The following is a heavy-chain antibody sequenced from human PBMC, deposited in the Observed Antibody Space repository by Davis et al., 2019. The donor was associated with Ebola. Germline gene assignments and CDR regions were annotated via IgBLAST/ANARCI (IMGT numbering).Heavy chain of an antibody. CDR3: ARGGVDSSGWFYYFDY. V-gene: IGHV4-59*12. J-gene: IGHJ4*02. D-gene: IGHD6-19*01. CDR1: GGSISSYY. CDR2: IYYSGST. Sequence: MPGGSLRLSCTVSGGSISSYYWSWIRQPPGKGLEWIGYIYYSGSTNYNPSLKSRVTISVDTSKNQFSLKLSSVTAADTAVYYCARGGVDSSGWFYYFDYWGQGTLVTVSS.